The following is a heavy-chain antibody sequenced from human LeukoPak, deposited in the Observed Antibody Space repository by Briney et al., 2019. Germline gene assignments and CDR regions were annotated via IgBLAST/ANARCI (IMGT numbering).Heavy chain of an antibody. CDR1: GFTVSSNY. Sequence: PGGSLRLSCAASGFTVSSNYMGWVREAPGEGLEWGSYISSSGRTMYYADSVRGRFTISRDNAKNSLYMQMNRLRAEETAVYYCAHQSSGCRYYFDYWCQGNLVTVSA. J-gene: IGHJ4*02. CDR2: ISSSGRTM. V-gene: IGHV3-11*04. D-gene: IGHD6-19*01. CDR3: AHQSSGCRYYFDY.